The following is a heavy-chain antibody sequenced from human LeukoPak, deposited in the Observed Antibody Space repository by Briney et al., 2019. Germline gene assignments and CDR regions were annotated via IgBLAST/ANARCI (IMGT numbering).Heavy chain of an antibody. CDR3: AKSIAVAFYS. CDR1: RFTFSSFA. D-gene: IGHD6-19*01. V-gene: IGHV3-23*01. J-gene: IGHJ4*02. Sequence: PGGSLTLSCPASRFTFSSFAMSWVRRAPGKGLDWVSSISGSGAGTYYADSVKGRLTISRDNSKNTLYLQMNSLGAEDMAVYYCAKSIAVAFYSWGQGTLVTVSS. CDR2: ISGSGAGT.